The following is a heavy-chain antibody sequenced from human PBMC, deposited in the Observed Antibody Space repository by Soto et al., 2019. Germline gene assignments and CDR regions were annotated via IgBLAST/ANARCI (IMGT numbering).Heavy chain of an antibody. J-gene: IGHJ6*02. CDR2: IYYSGST. D-gene: IGHD3-10*01. V-gene: IGHV4-59*12. CDR1: GGSISSYY. CDR3: TGITWFRGMDV. Sequence: SETLSLTCTVSGGSISSYYWSWIRQPPGKGLEWIGYIYYSGSTNYNPSLKSRVTISVDTSKNQFSLHLYSVTPEDTAVYYCTGITWFRGMDVWGQGTPVTVSS.